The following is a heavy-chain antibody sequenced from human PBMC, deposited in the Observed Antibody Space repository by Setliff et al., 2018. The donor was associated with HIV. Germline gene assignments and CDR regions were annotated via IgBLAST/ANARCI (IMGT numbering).Heavy chain of an antibody. V-gene: IGHV4-4*07. CDR3: ARVGSAIQVTLFGMDV. CDR1: GGSISNFY. D-gene: IGHD5-18*01. Sequence: SETLSLTCSVSGGSISNFYWSWIRQPPGKGLEWVGHIYSTGDTNYNPSLKSRVTLSADTSKNQLSLKLTSVTAADTAVYYCARVGSAIQVTLFGMDVWGQGTTVTVSS. CDR2: IYSTGDT. J-gene: IGHJ6*02.